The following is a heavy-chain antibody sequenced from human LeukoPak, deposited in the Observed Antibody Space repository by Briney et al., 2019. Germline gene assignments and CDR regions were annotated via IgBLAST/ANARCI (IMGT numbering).Heavy chain of an antibody. CDR1: GGSISSGSYY. D-gene: IGHD6-19*01. CDR3: ARVIAVAQYYYYGMDV. CDR2: IYTSGST. V-gene: IGHV4-61*02. Sequence: SETLSLTCTVSGGSISSGSYYWSWIRQPAGKGLEWIGRIYTSGSTNYNPSLKSRVTISVDTSKNQFSLKLSSVTAADTAVYYCARVIAVAQYYYYGMDVWGQGTTVTVSS. J-gene: IGHJ6*02.